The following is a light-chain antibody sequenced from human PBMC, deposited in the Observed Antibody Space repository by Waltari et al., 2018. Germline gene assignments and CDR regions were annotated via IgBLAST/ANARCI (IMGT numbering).Light chain of an antibody. CDR3: SSYAGSNNYVV. J-gene: IGLJ2*01. V-gene: IGLV2-8*01. Sequence: QSALTQPPSASGSPGQSVTISCTGTSSDVGGYNYVSWYQQHPGKAPKLMIYKVSKRPSGVADRCSGSKSGNTASLTVSGLQAEDEAEYYCSSYAGSNNYVVFGGGTKLTVL. CDR2: KVS. CDR1: SSDVGGYNY.